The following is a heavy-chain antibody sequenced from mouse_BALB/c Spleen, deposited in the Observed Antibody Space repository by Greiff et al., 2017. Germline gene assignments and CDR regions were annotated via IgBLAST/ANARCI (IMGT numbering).Heavy chain of an antibody. CDR1: GYAFTNYW. CDR3: ARSASNYEGYAMDY. J-gene: IGHJ4*01. CDR2: IYPGSGNT. V-gene: IGHV1-63*01. Sequence: VQLQQSGAELVRPGTSVKISCKASGYAFTNYWLGWVKQRPGHGLEWIGDIYPGSGNTYYNEKFKGKATLTADKSSSTAYMQLSSLTSEDSAVYFCARSASNYEGYAMDYWGQGTSVTVAS. D-gene: IGHD2-5*01.